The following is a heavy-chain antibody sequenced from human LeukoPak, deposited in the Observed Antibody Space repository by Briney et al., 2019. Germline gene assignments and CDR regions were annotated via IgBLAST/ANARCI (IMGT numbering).Heavy chain of an antibody. CDR1: GGSISSGDYY. Sequence: SETLSLTCTVSGGSISSGDYYWSWIRQPPGKGLEWIGYIYYSGSTYYNPSLKSRVTISVDTSKNQFSLKLSSVTAADTAVYYCARAAGTTVTTASDYWGQGTLVTVSS. V-gene: IGHV4-30-4*01. J-gene: IGHJ4*02. CDR3: ARAAGTTVTTASDY. D-gene: IGHD4-17*01. CDR2: IYYSGST.